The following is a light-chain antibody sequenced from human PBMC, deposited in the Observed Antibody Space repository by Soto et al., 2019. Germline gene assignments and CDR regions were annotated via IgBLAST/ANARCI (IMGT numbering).Light chain of an antibody. V-gene: IGLV4-69*01. Sequence: QLVLTQSPSASASLGASVKLTCTLSSGHSNYAIAWHQQQPEKGPRYLMKLNGDGSHSKGDGIPDRFSGSSSGAERYLTISSLQSEDEADYYCQTWGTGIQVFGTGTKLTVL. CDR2: LNGDGSH. CDR1: SGHSNYA. CDR3: QTWGTGIQV. J-gene: IGLJ1*01.